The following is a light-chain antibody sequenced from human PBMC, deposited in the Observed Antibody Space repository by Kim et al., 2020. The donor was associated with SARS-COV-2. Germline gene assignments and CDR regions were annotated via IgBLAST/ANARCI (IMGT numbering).Light chain of an antibody. CDR3: QQYNNWPIT. CDR1: QSTTIN. Sequence: ETVMTQSPATLSVSPGERATLSCRASQSTTINLAWYQQKPGQTPRLLIYGASTRATGVPARFSGSGSGTDFTLTISSLQSEDFAVYYCQQYNNWPITFGEGTRLEIK. J-gene: IGKJ5*01. V-gene: IGKV3-15*01. CDR2: GAS.